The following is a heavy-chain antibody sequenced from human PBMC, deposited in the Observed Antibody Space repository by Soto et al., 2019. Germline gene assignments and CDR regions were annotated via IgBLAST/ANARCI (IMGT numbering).Heavy chain of an antibody. D-gene: IGHD3-10*01. CDR1: GGSISSYY. Sequence: SETLSLTCTVSGGSISSYYWTWIRQPPGKGLEWIGFIYNSGSTHYNPSLGSRVTISVDTSKNQFSLKLRSVTAADTAVYYCASMGYHYGSGSYPLDYWGQGTLVTVS. V-gene: IGHV4-59*08. J-gene: IGHJ4*02. CDR2: IYNSGST. CDR3: ASMGYHYGSGSYPLDY.